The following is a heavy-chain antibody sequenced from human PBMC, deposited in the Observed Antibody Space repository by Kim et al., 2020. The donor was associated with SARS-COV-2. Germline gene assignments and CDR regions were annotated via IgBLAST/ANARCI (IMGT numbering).Heavy chain of an antibody. J-gene: IGHJ4*02. D-gene: IGHD6-19*01. CDR3: AKQMGRQWLDGYYFDY. V-gene: IGHV3-23*01. CDR2: ISISGVGT. CDR1: GFTFSTSA. Sequence: GGSLRLSCAASGFTFSTSAMGWVRQAPGKGLEWVSSISISGVGTYYADSVRGRFTISRDNSKNTLYLQMNSLRAEDTAVYYCAKQMGRQWLDGYYFDYWDQGTLVTVS.